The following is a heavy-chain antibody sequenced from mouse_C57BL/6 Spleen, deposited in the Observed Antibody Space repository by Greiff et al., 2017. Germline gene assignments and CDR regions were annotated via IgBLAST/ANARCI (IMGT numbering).Heavy chain of an antibody. CDR2: IYPGGGYT. CDR3: ARSPYGNSRAWFAY. Sequence: QVQLQQSGAELVRPGTSVKMSCKASGYTFTNYWIGWAKQRPGHGLEWIGDIYPGGGYTNYNEKFKGKATLTADKSSSTAYMQFSSLTSEDSAIYYCARSPYGNSRAWFAYWGQGTLVTVSA. V-gene: IGHV1-63*01. J-gene: IGHJ3*01. D-gene: IGHD2-1*01. CDR1: GYTFTNYW.